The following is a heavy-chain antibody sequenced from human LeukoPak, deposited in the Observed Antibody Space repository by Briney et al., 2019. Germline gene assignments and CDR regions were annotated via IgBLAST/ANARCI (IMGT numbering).Heavy chain of an antibody. D-gene: IGHD4-23*01. V-gene: IGHV1-46*01. CDR2: INPSGGST. Sequence: ASVKVSCKASGYTFTSYYMHWVRQAPGQGLEWMGIINPSGGSTSYAQKFQGRVTMTRDTSTSTVYMELSSLRSEDTAVYYCASGGNRPPVGYYYYMDVWGKGTTVTVSS. J-gene: IGHJ6*03. CDR1: GYTFTSYY. CDR3: ASGGNRPPVGYYYYMDV.